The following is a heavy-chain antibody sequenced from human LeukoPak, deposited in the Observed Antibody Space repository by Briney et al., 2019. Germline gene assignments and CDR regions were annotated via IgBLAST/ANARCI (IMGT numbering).Heavy chain of an antibody. CDR2: ISGGGGNT. V-gene: IGHV3-23*01. CDR1: GFTFSSYA. Sequence: GGSLRLSCAASGFTFSSYAMSWVRQAPGKGLEWVSGISGGGGNTYYADSVKGRFTISRDNSKNTLYLQMNSLRAEDTAVYYCAKTFYYDSSGYFDYWGQGTLVTVSS. J-gene: IGHJ4*02. CDR3: AKTFYYDSSGYFDY. D-gene: IGHD3-22*01.